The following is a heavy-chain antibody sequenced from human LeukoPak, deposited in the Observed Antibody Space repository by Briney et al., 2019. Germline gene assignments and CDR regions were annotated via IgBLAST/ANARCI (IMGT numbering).Heavy chain of an antibody. D-gene: IGHD3-22*01. CDR1: GFTFSSYG. Sequence: GGSLRLSCAASGFTFSSYGMHWVRQAPGKGLEWVAFIRYDGSNKYYADSVKGRFTISRDNSKNTLYLQMNSLRAEDTAVYYCAKDQEYYDSSGYSAFDYWGQGTLVTVSS. CDR3: AKDQEYYDSSGYSAFDY. V-gene: IGHV3-30*02. CDR2: IRYDGSNK. J-gene: IGHJ4*02.